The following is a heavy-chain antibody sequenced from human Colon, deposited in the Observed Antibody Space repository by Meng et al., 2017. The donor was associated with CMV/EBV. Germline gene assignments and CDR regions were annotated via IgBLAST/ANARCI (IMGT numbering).Heavy chain of an antibody. V-gene: IGHV1-2*02. CDR2: INPNSGGT. D-gene: IGHD3-22*01. CDR3: ATVSSGYYLYFQH. CDR1: GSTFTGYY. J-gene: IGHJ1*01. Sequence: QVPLLPAGVGVKNPGASVKVSCKASGSTFTGYYMHWVRQAPGQGLEWMGWINPNSGGTNYAQKFQGRVTMTRDTSISTAYMELSRLRSDDTAVYYCATVSSGYYLYFQHWGQGTLVTVSS.